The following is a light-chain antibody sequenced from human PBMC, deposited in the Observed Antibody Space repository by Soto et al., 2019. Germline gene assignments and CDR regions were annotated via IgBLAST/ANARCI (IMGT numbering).Light chain of an antibody. CDR2: GAS. CDR3: QQYNNWWT. Sequence: EIVLTQSPGTLSLSPGERATLSCRASQSISSKLAWYQQKPGQAPRLLIYGASTRATGIPARFSGSGSGTEFTLTINSLQSEDFAVYYCQQYNNWWTFGQGTKVDI. CDR1: QSISSK. V-gene: IGKV3-15*01. J-gene: IGKJ1*01.